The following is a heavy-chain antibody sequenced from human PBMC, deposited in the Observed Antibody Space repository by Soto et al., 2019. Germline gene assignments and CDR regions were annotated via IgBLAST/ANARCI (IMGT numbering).Heavy chain of an antibody. D-gene: IGHD3-3*01. CDR3: ARGSNYVLVFWSGYATRAWFDP. V-gene: IGHV4-34*01. J-gene: IGHJ5*02. Sequence: QVQLQQWGAGLLKPSETLSLTCAVYGGSFSGYYWSWIRQPPGKGLEWIGEINHSGSTNYNPALNGRVTISVERSKYHFSLKLSSVTAADTAVYYCARGSNYVLVFWSGYATRAWFDPWGQGTLVTVSS. CDR1: GGSFSGYY. CDR2: INHSGST.